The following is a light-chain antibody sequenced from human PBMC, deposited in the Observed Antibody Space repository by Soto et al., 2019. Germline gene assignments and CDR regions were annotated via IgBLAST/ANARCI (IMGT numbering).Light chain of an antibody. CDR3: AAWDDTLSVWV. J-gene: IGLJ3*02. CDR2: STN. CDR1: RSNIGRST. V-gene: IGLV1-44*01. Sequence: QSVLTQPSSTSGTPGQRVTISCSGSRSNIGRSTVNWYQQLPGTAPKVLVYSTNQRPSGVPDRFSGSKSGTSASLAISGLQSEDEADYYCAAWDDTLSVWVFGGGTKLTVL.